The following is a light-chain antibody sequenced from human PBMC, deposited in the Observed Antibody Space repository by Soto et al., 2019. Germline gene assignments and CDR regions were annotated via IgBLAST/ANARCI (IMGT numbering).Light chain of an antibody. CDR1: QMFGSSY. CDR3: QQYGFPPRT. CDR2: DAS. J-gene: IGKJ1*01. Sequence: SPVAVSLSKSERATLSCGASQMFGSSYVAWYQQKPGLAPRLLVYDASSRATGIPDRFSGSGSGTDFTLTISILEAEDAAVYCCQQYGFPPRTFGEGTKVAIK. V-gene: IGKV3D-20*01.